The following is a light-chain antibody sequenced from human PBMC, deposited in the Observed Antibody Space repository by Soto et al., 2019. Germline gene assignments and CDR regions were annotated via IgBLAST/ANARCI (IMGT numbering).Light chain of an antibody. CDR2: ATS. CDR3: QQYSSSLWT. CDR1: QSVSSTY. V-gene: IGKV3-20*01. J-gene: IGKJ1*01. Sequence: EIVLTQSPGTLSLSPGERASLSCRASQSVSSTYLAWYQQKPGQAPRLLIYATSTRATGIPDRFSGSGSGKDFTLTISRLEAEDFAVYYCQQYSSSLWTFGQGTKVEIK.